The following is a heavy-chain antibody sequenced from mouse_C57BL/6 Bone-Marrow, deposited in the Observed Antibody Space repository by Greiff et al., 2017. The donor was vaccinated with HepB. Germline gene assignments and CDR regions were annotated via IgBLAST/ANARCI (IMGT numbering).Heavy chain of an antibody. J-gene: IGHJ4*01. D-gene: IGHD1-1*01. Sequence: VQLQQSGPGLVKPSQSLFLTCSITGFPITSGYYWIWIRQSPGKPLEWMGYITHSGETFYNPSLQSPISITRETSKNQFFLQLNSVTTEDTARYYCAGDTVYNGSSYAMDNWGQGTSVTVSS. V-gene: IGHV12-3*01. CDR3: AGDTVYNGSSYAMDN. CDR1: GFPITSGYY. CDR2: ITHSGET.